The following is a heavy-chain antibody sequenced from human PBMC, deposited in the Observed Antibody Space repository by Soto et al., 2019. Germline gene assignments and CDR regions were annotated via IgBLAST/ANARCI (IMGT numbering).Heavy chain of an antibody. V-gene: IGHV1-18*01. D-gene: IGHD4-17*01. Sequence: ASVKASCKASGYNFTSYGISSVRQAPGQGLKWMEWISDYNGNTNYAQKLQGRVTMTTDTSTSTAYMELSSLFSDDTAVYYCARDPGYGDYDYWGQGTLVTVSS. CDR1: GYNFTSYG. CDR3: ARDPGYGDYDY. CDR2: ISDYNGNT. J-gene: IGHJ4*02.